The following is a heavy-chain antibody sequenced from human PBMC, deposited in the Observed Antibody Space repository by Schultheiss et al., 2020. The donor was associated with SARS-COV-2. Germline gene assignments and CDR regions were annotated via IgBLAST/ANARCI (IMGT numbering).Heavy chain of an antibody. CDR3: ARPAWGGRGYRPGYFDY. D-gene: IGHD6-25*01. CDR1: GGSISSYY. CDR2: IYTSGST. J-gene: IGHJ4*02. V-gene: IGHV4-4*07. Sequence: SETLSLTCTVSGGSISSYYWSWIRQPAGKGLEWIGRIYTSGSTYYNPSLKSRVTISVDTSKNQFSLKLSSVTAADTAVYYCARPAWGGRGYRPGYFDYWGQGTLVTVSS.